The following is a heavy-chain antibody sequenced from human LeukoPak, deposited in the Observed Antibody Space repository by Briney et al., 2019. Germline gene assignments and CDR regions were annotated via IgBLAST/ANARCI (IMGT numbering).Heavy chain of an antibody. CDR2: ISAYNGNT. V-gene: IGHV1-18*01. CDR3: ARGRFLEWINYYYYGMGV. J-gene: IGHJ6*02. CDR1: GYTFTSYG. D-gene: IGHD3-3*01. Sequence: ASVKVFCKASGYTFTSYGISWVRQAPGQGLEWMGWISAYNGNTNYAQKFQGRVTITADGSTSTAYMELSSLRSEDTAVYYCARGRFLEWINYYYYGMGVWGQGTTVTVSS.